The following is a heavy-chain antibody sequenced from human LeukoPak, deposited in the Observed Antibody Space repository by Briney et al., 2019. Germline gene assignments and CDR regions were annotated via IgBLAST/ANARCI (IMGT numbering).Heavy chain of an antibody. CDR3: ATAMIAVAHISNWFDP. CDR1: GYTLTELS. V-gene: IGHV1-24*01. Sequence: ASVKVSCKVSGYTLTELSMHWVRQAPGKGLEWMGGFDPEDGETIYAQKFQGRVTMTEDTSTDTAYMELSSLRSEDTAVYYCATAMIAVAHISNWFDPWGQGTLVTVSS. J-gene: IGHJ5*02. CDR2: FDPEDGET. D-gene: IGHD6-19*01.